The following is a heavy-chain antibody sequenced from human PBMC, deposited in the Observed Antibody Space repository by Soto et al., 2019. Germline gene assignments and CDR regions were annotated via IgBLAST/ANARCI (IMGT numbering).Heavy chain of an antibody. CDR3: ARSYVTSRPIDF. J-gene: IGHJ4*02. D-gene: IGHD3-10*02. V-gene: IGHV1-46*01. Sequence: GASVKVSCKSSGYSLTSYYMHWVRQAPGRGLEWMGITNPSDGSTNYAQKLQGRLTMTTDTSTSTVYMEMSSLRSEGTAMYYCARSYVTSRPIDFWGQGTLVTVSS. CDR1: GYSLTSYY. CDR2: TNPSDGST.